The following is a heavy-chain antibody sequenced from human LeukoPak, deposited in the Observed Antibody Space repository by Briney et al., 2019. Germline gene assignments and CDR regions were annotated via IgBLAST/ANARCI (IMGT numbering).Heavy chain of an antibody. CDR1: GGSFSGYY. V-gene: IGHV4-34*01. J-gene: IGHJ1*01. Sequence: SETLSLTCAVYGGSFSGYYWSWIRQPPGKGLEWIGEINHSGSTNYNPSLKSRVTISVDTSKNQFSLKLSSVTAADTAVYYCVRVGDSSGYYYGITEYFQHWGQGTLVTVSS. CDR3: VRVGDSSGYYYGITEYFQH. CDR2: INHSGST. D-gene: IGHD3-22*01.